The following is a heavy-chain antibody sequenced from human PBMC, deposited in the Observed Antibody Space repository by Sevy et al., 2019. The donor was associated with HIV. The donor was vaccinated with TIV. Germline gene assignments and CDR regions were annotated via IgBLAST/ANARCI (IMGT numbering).Heavy chain of an antibody. J-gene: IGHJ4*02. Sequence: GGSLRLSCAASGFTFSSYAMHWVRQAPGKGLEWVAVISYDGSNKYYADSVKGRFTISRDNSKNTLYLQMNCLRAEDTAVYYCARGDIVATIAYFDYWGQGTLVTVSS. CDR2: ISYDGSNK. CDR1: GFTFSSYA. D-gene: IGHD5-12*01. V-gene: IGHV3-30-3*01. CDR3: ARGDIVATIAYFDY.